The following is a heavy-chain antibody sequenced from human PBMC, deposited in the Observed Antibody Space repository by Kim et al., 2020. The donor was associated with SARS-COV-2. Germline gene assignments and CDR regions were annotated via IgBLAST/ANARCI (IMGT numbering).Heavy chain of an antibody. D-gene: IGHD6-6*01. Sequence: VKGRFTISRDDSKNTLYLQMNSLRAEDTAVYYCAKFRWSSIAARPHPPGYWGQGTLVTVSS. J-gene: IGHJ4*02. V-gene: IGHV3-30*02. CDR3: AKFRWSSIAARPHPPGY.